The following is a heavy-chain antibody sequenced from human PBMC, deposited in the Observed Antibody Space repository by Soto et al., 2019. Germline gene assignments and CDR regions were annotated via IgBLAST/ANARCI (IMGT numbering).Heavy chain of an antibody. CDR1: GFPFSRYA. D-gene: IGHD3-3*01. Sequence: GGSLRLSCPASGFPFSRYAMHWVRPAPGKGLEWVAVISYDGSNKYYADSVKGRFTISRDNSKNTLYLQMNSLRAEDTAVYYCAKDRFWSGYYEAFDYWGQGTLVTVSS. CDR2: ISYDGSNK. CDR3: AKDRFWSGYYEAFDY. V-gene: IGHV3-30-3*01. J-gene: IGHJ4*02.